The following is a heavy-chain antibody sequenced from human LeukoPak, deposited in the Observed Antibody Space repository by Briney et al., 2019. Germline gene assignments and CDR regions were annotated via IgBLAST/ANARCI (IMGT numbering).Heavy chain of an antibody. CDR3: VRVKGTYFDF. D-gene: IGHD1-1*01. V-gene: IGHV3-48*01. J-gene: IGHJ4*02. Sequence: PGGSLRLSCAASGFPFSSYSMNWVRQAPGKGLEWVSYISASGSNIYYLDSVKGRFTVSRDNAMNSLFLQMDRPRAEDTAVYYCVRVKGTYFDFWGQGTRVTVSS. CDR2: ISASGSNI. CDR1: GFPFSSYS.